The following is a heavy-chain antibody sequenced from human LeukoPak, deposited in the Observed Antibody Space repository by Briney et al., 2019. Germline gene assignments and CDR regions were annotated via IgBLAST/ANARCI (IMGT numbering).Heavy chain of an antibody. V-gene: IGHV3-23*01. CDR2: ISGSGGNT. CDR3: AKVVSGYHFDY. J-gene: IGHJ4*02. D-gene: IGHD5-12*01. Sequence: GGSLRLSCAASGFTFSSYGMSWVRRAPGKGPEWVSGISGSGGNTYYADSVKGRFSISRDNSQNTLYLQMNTLRAEDTAVYYCAKVVSGYHFDYWGQGTLVTVSS. CDR1: GFTFSSYG.